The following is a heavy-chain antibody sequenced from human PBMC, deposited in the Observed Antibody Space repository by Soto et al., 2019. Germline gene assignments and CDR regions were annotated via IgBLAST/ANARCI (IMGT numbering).Heavy chain of an antibody. CDR2: IYYSGST. CDR3: SILSWIQLEYYSDY. Sequence: PSETLSLTCTGSGGSISSNIHYWGWIRQTTGKGLEWIGSIYYSGSTNNNPSLKSRVTISVDTSKNQFSLKLSSVTAADTAVYYCSILSWIQLEYYSDYWGQGTLVSVSS. D-gene: IGHD5-18*01. V-gene: IGHV4-39*01. CDR1: GGSISSNIHY. J-gene: IGHJ4*02.